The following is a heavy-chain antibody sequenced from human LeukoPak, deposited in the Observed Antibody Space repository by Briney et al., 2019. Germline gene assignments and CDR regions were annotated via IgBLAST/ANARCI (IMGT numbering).Heavy chain of an antibody. V-gene: IGHV4-30-2*06. CDR1: GGSISSGDYY. D-gene: IGHD3-16*01. CDR2: IYHSGST. CDR3: ATATPGGFDL. Sequence: PSETLSLTCTVSGGSISSGDYYWSWIRQSQGKGLEWIGYIYHSGSTYYNPSLKSRVTISVDRSKNQFSLKLSSVTAADTAVYYCATATPGGFDLWGRGTLVTVSS. J-gene: IGHJ2*01.